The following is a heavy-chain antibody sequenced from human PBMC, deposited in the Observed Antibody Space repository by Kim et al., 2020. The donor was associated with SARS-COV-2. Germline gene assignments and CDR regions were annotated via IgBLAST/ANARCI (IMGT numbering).Heavy chain of an antibody. CDR1: GFTFGDYA. CDR2: ISWNSGSI. J-gene: IGHJ4*02. V-gene: IGHV3-9*01. CDR3: AKDMGAAPELGAGFDY. Sequence: GGSLRLSCAASGFTFGDYAMHWVRQAPGKGLEWVSGISWNSGSIGYADSVKGRFTISRDNAKNSLYLQMNSLRAEDTALYYCAKDMGAAPELGAGFDYWGQGTLVTVSS. D-gene: IGHD6-6*01.